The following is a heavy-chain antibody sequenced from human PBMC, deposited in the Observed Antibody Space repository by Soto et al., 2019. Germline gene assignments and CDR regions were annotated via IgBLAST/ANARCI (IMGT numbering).Heavy chain of an antibody. CDR2: ITWNSNVL. J-gene: IGHJ4*02. V-gene: IGHV3-9*01. CDR3: AKGGSDDFCGGGRGYLEQ. CDR1: GFTFDDYA. D-gene: IGHD3-3*01. Sequence: EVQLVESGGGLVQPGGSLRLSCAASGFTFDDYAMHWVRRVPGKGLEWVSSITWNSNVLGYTDSVKGRFTISRDNAKKSLYLQMNSLRPEDTALYYCAKGGSDDFCGGGRGYLEQWGQGTLVTVSS.